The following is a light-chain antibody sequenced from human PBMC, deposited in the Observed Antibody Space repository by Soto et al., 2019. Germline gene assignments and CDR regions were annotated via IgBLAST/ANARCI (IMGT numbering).Light chain of an antibody. CDR1: QSVGRFY. CDR3: QQYSSSPLT. Sequence: EIVLTQFPGTLSLSPGERATLSCRASQSVGRFYLAWYQQKLGQAPRLVIYDTSSRAAGIPDRFSGSGSGTDFTLTISRLEPEDFAVYYCQQYSSSPLTFGGGTKVEI. V-gene: IGKV3-20*01. CDR2: DTS. J-gene: IGKJ4*01.